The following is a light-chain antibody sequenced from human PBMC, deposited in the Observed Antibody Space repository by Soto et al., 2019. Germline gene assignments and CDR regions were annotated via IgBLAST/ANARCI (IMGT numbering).Light chain of an antibody. V-gene: IGKV3-15*01. J-gene: IGKJ1*01. Sequence: EVVMTQSPATLSVSPGDTATLSCRASQSVSGSLAWYQQKPGQPPRLLIYGSSTRATGVPARFSGSGSGTEFTLTISSLQSEDFALYYCQQYNDWPLTFGQGTKVDI. CDR2: GSS. CDR1: QSVSGS. CDR3: QQYNDWPLT.